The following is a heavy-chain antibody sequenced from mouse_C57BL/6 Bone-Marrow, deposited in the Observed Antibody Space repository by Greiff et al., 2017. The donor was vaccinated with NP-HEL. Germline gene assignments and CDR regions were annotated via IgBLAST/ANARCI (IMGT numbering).Heavy chain of an antibody. J-gene: IGHJ3*01. CDR3: ARNLLGAY. Sequence: VKLVESGPGLVQPSQSLSITCTVSGFSLTSYGVHWVRQSPGKGLEWLGVIWSGGSTDYNAAFISRLSISKDNSKSQVFFKMNSLQADDTAIYYCARNLLGAYWGQGTLVTVSA. CDR1: GFSLTSYG. V-gene: IGHV2-2*01. CDR2: IWSGGST. D-gene: IGHD4-1*01.